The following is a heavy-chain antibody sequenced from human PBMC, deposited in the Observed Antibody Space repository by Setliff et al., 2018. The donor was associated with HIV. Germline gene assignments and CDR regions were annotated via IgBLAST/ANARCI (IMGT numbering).Heavy chain of an antibody. CDR1: GGSISSHY. CDR3: ASGSLYSSSSCFDY. V-gene: IGHV4-59*11. J-gene: IGHJ4*02. CDR2: IYYSGST. Sequence: PSETLSLTCTVSGGSISSHYWSWIRQPPGKGLEWIGSIYYSGSTNYNPSLKSRVTISVDTSKNQFSLKLSSVTAADTAVYYCASGSLYSSSSCFDYWGQGTLVTVSS. D-gene: IGHD6-13*01.